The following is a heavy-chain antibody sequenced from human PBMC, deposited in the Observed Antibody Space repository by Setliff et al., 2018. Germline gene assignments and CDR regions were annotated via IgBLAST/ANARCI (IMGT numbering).Heavy chain of an antibody. Sequence: PSETLSLTCTVYGGSFTNYYWGWIRQSPAKGQEWIGEINDSGNTNYSPSLKSRLTISIDASTNQFSLKLYSVTAADTAVYYCRYWSGYYNNDYWGQGTLVTVS. CDR3: RYWSGYYNNDY. D-gene: IGHD3-3*01. J-gene: IGHJ4*02. CDR1: GGSFTNYY. CDR2: INDSGNT. V-gene: IGHV4-34*01.